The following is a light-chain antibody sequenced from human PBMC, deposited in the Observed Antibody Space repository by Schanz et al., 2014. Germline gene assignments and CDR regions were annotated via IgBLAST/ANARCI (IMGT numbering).Light chain of an antibody. V-gene: IGLV2-14*01. CDR1: SSDVGAYNF. J-gene: IGLJ3*02. CDR3: CSYTSSSTPWV. Sequence: QSALTQPASVSGSPGLSISISCTGTSSDVGAYNFVSWYEQHPGKAPKLMINEVNKRPSGVPDRFSGSKSGNTAFLTVSGLQAEDEGDYYCCSYTSSSTPWVFGGGTKLTVL. CDR2: EVN.